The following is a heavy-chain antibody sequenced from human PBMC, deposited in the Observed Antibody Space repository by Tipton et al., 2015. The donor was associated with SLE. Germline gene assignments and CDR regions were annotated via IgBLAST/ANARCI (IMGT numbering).Heavy chain of an antibody. CDR1: GGSFSGYY. D-gene: IGHD6-6*01. Sequence: TLSLTCAVYGGSFSGYYWSWIRQPPGRGLEWIGEINHSGSTNYNPSLKSRVTISVDTSKNQFSLKLSSVTAADTAVYYCARISGSSSNFDYWGQGTLVTVSS. V-gene: IGHV4-34*01. CDR3: ARISGSSSNFDY. J-gene: IGHJ4*02. CDR2: INHSGST.